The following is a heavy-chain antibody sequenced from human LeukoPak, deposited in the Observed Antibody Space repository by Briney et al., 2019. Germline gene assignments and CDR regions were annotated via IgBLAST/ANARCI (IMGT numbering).Heavy chain of an antibody. D-gene: IGHD7-27*01. J-gene: IGHJ4*02. CDR1: GFTFSRYW. Sequence: GGSLRLSCVASGFTFSRYWMHWVRQAPGKGLVWVSRINSDGSSITYADSVKGRFTISRDNAKNTLYLQMTSLRVEDTAVYYCGRGSGVADDWGQGALVTVSS. V-gene: IGHV3-74*03. CDR3: GRGSGVADD. CDR2: INSDGSSI.